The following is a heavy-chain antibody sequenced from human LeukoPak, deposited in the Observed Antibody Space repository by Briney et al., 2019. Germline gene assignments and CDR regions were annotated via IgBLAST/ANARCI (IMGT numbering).Heavy chain of an antibody. V-gene: IGHV3-21*01. CDR2: ISSSSSYI. J-gene: IGHJ5*02. Sequence: PGGSLRLSCAASGFTFSSYGMNWVRQAPGKGLEWVSSISSSSSYIYYADSVKGRFTISRDNAKNSLYLQMNSLRAEDTAAYYCARVYSNYRWFDPWGQGTLVTVSS. CDR3: ARVYSNYRWFDP. CDR1: GFTFSSYG. D-gene: IGHD4-11*01.